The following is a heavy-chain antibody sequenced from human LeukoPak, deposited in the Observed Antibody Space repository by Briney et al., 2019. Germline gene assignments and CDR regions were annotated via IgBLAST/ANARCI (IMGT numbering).Heavy chain of an antibody. CDR2: INPNSDGT. J-gene: IGHJ4*02. V-gene: IGHV1-2*06. CDR3: ARGPYYDYVWGSYLFGY. Sequence: ASVKVSCKASGYTFTGYYMHWVRQAPGQGLEWMGRINPNSDGTNYAQKFQGRVTMTRDTSISTAYMELSRLRSDDTAVYYCARGPYYDYVWGSYLFGYWGQGTLVTVSS. D-gene: IGHD3-16*01. CDR1: GYTFTGYY.